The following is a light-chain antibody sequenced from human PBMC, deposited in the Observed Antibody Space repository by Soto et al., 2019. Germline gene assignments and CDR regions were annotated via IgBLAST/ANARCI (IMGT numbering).Light chain of an antibody. V-gene: IGKV1-5*01. J-gene: IGKJ1*01. CDR2: DAS. CDR3: QQYNNCPPWT. CDR1: QSISYR. Sequence: EIQMTQSPSTLSASVGDRVTITCRASQSISYRLAWYQQKPGKAPKLLIYDASSLESGVPSTFSGSGSGTEFTLTISSLQSEDFAVYYCQQYNNCPPWTFGQGTKVDI.